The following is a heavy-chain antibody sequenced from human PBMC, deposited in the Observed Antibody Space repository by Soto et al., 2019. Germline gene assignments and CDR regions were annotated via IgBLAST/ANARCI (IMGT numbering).Heavy chain of an antibody. CDR1: GFTFSSYG. CDR2: ISYDGSNK. V-gene: IGHV3-30*18. J-gene: IGHJ5*02. Sequence: GGSLILSCASSGFTFSSYGMHSVRPAPGKGLEWVAVISYDGSNKYYADSVKGRFTISRDNYKNTLYLQMNSLRAEDTAVYYCAKYFFRFAMDYNWFDPWGQGTLVPVSS. CDR3: AKYFFRFAMDYNWFDP. D-gene: IGHD2-2*01.